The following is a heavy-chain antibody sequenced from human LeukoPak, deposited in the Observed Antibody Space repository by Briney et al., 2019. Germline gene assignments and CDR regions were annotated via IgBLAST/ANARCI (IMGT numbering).Heavy chain of an antibody. CDR3: ARVAPLTTRITMIVVVPDAFDI. CDR1: GYTFTSHG. D-gene: IGHD3-22*01. Sequence: ASVKVSCKTSGYTFTSHGINWLRQAPGQGLEWMGWVSGYNGNTDYAQKFQGRVTMTTDRSTNTVYMELRSLRSDDTAVYYCARVAPLTTRITMIVVVPDAFDIWGQGTMVTVSS. V-gene: IGHV1-18*01. J-gene: IGHJ3*02. CDR2: VSGYNGNT.